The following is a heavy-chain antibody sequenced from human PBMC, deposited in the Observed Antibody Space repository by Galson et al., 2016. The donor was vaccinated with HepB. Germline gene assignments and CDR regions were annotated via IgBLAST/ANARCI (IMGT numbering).Heavy chain of an antibody. J-gene: IGHJ4*01. CDR3: ARGPNDYGRALGY. D-gene: IGHD4-17*01. Sequence: SLRLSCAASGFTVSSDYMSWVRQAPGKGLEWVSIIYSGGTTYYEDSVKGRFTISRDNSKNTLYLQMNSLRAEDTAVYYCARGPNDYGRALGYWGHGTLVTVSS. CDR2: IYSGGTT. CDR1: GFTVSSDY. V-gene: IGHV3-53*01.